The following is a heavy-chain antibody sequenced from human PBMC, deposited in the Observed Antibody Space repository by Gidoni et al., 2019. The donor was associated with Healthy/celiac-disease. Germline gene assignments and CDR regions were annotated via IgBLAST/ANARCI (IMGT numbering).Heavy chain of an antibody. CDR1: GGSISSYY. CDR3: ARDGKGYCSSTSCSLLWYYYGMDA. CDR2: IYTSGST. V-gene: IGHV4-4*07. D-gene: IGHD2-2*01. J-gene: IGHJ6*02. Sequence: QVQLQESGPGLVKPSETLSLTCTVSGGSISSYYWSWIRQPAGKGLEWIGRIYTSGSTNYNPSLKSRVTMSVDTSKNQFSLKLSSVTAADTAVYYCARDGKGYCSSTSCSLLWYYYGMDAWGQGTTVTVSS.